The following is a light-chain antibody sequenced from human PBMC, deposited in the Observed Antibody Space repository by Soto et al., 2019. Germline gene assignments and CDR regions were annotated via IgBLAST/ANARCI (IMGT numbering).Light chain of an antibody. J-gene: IGLJ3*02. V-gene: IGLV1-40*01. CDR1: SSNIGAGYD. CDR3: QSYDSSIWV. CDR2: GNS. Sequence: QSVLTQPPSVSVAPGQRVTISCTGSSSNIGAGYDVHWYQQLPGTAPNLLIYGNSNRPSGVPDRFSGSKSGTSASLAITGLQAEDEADYDCQSYDSSIWVFGGGTKLTVL.